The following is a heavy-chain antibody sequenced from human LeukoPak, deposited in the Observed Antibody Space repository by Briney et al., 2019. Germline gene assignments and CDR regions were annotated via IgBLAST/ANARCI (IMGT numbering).Heavy chain of an antibody. CDR1: GFTFGSYT. CDR3: AKGPIAARPPTLYYFDY. V-gene: IGHV3-23*01. J-gene: IGHJ4*02. Sequence: GGSLRLSCAASGFTFGSYTMSWVRQAPGKGLEWVSAISGSGGGTYYADSVRGRFTISRDNSKNTVYLQMNSLRTEDTAVYYCAKGPIAARPPTLYYFDYWGQGTLVTVSS. CDR2: ISGSGGGT. D-gene: IGHD6-6*01.